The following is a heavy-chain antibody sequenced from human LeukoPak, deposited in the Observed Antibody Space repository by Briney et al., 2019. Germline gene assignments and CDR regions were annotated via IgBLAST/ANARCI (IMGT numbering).Heavy chain of an antibody. CDR3: AREGGGVVVPAAYYFDY. CDR2: ISYDGSNK. Sequence: PGRSLRLSCAASGFTFSSYAMHWVRQAPGKGLERVAVISYDGSNKYYADSVKGRFTISRDNSKNTLYLQMNSLRAEDTAVYYCAREGGGVVVPAAYYFDYWGQGTLVTVSS. J-gene: IGHJ4*02. CDR1: GFTFSSYA. V-gene: IGHV3-30*01. D-gene: IGHD2-2*01.